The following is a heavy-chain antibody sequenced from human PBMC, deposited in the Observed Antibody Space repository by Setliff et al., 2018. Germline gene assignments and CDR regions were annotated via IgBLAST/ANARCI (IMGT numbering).Heavy chain of an antibody. V-gene: IGHV4-61*02. D-gene: IGHD1-26*01. CDR1: GGSVGSGSYY. CDR2: IHASGSP. Sequence: KPSETLSLTCIVSGGSVGSGSYYWSWIRQPAGKRLEWIGRIHASGSPSYNPSLESRVTFSADASTATAYMEVTSLRSEDTAVYYCATVNRGGYHSIYWYFAPWGRGTLVTVSS. J-gene: IGHJ2*01. CDR3: ATVNRGGYHSIYWYFAP.